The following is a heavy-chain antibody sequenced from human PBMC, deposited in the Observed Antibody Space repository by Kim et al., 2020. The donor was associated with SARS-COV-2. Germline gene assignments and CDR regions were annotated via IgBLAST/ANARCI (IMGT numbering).Heavy chain of an antibody. V-gene: IGHV3-74*01. J-gene: IGHJ3*01. CDR3: ARENYEDAFDV. CDR2: RT. Sequence: RTTHPESVKGRLTTPRDNAKNTLYLQMNSLGAEDTAVYYCARENYEDAFDVWGQGTMVTVSS. D-gene: IGHD3-22*01.